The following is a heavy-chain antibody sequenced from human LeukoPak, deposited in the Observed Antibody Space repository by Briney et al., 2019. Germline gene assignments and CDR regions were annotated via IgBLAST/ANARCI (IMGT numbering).Heavy chain of an antibody. CDR1: GFTFSGST. J-gene: IGHJ6*02. D-gene: IGHD1-26*01. CDR2: IRSKANNYAT. V-gene: IGHV3-73*01. Sequence: GGSLRLSCAASGFTFSGSTMHWVRQASGKGLEWVGRIRSKANNYATAYASSVKGRFTLSRDDSKNTAYLQMNSLKTEDTAVYYCIRGAASGSYYGFDVWGQGATVTVSS. CDR3: IRGAASGSYYGFDV.